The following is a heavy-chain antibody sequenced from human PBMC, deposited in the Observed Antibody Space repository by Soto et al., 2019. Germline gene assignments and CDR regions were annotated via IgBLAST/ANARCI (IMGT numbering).Heavy chain of an antibody. V-gene: IGHV1-18*01. J-gene: IGHJ5*02. CDR3: ARDGVLRSTGGIGAWFDP. Sequence: QVQLVQSGAEVKKPGASVKVSCKASGYTFTSYGISWVRQAPGQGLEWMGWISAYNGNTNYAQKLQGRVTMTTDTSPSAAYVELRSLRSDDTAVYYCARDGVLRSTGGIGAWFDPWGQGTLVTVSS. D-gene: IGHD1-26*01. CDR1: GYTFTSYG. CDR2: ISAYNGNT.